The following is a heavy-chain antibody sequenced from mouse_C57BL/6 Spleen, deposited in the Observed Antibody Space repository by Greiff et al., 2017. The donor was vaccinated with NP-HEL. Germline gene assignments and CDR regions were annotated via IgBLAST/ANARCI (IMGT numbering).Heavy chain of an antibody. J-gene: IGHJ1*03. V-gene: IGHV1-82*01. CDR2: IYPGDGDT. CDR3: ARSHYYGSSHWYFDV. D-gene: IGHD1-1*01. CDR1: GYAFSSSW. Sequence: VKLQESGPELVKPGASVKISCKASGYAFSSSWMNWVKQRPGKGLEWIGRIYPGDGDTNYNGKFKGKATLTADKSSSTAYMQLSSLTSEDSAVYFCARSHYYGSSHWYFDVWGTGTTVTVSS.